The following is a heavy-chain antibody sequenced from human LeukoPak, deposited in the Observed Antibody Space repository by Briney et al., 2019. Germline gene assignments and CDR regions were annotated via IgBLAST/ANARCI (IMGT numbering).Heavy chain of an antibody. CDR2: INSDGSST. Sequence: GGSLRLSCAASGFTFSSYWMHWVRQAPGKGLVWVSRINSDGSSTSYADSVKGRFTISRDNAKNTLYLQMNSLRAEDTAVYYCARGHAGYNPAFDYWGQGTLVTVSS. CDR1: GFTFSSYW. V-gene: IGHV3-74*01. D-gene: IGHD5-24*01. CDR3: ARGHAGYNPAFDY. J-gene: IGHJ4*02.